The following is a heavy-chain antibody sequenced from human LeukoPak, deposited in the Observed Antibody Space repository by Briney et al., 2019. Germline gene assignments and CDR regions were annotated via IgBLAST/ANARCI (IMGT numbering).Heavy chain of an antibody. CDR3: ARGVEPLAANTLAY. CDR1: GFTVITND. D-gene: IGHD1-14*01. J-gene: IGHJ4*02. V-gene: IGHV3-53*01. Sequence: GGSLRLSCAASGFTVITNDMTWVRRAPGKGLEWVSVLYSDGNTKYADSVQGRFTISRDNSKNTLYPEMNSLSPDDTAVYYCARGVEPLAANTLAYWGQGTLVTVSS. CDR2: LYSDGNT.